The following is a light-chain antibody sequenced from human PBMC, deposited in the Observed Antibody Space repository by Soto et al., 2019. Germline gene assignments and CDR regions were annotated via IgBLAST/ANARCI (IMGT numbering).Light chain of an antibody. V-gene: IGKV1-5*03. CDR3: QAYSSYWT. CDR2: KAS. CDR1: QSVDSR. J-gene: IGKJ1*01. Sequence: QVTQSPSTLSASIGDRVTITCRASQSVDSRLAWYQQKPGKAPKLLIFKASSLESGVPSRFSGSGSGTDFTLTISSLQPDDFPPYYCQAYSSYWTFGQGTK.